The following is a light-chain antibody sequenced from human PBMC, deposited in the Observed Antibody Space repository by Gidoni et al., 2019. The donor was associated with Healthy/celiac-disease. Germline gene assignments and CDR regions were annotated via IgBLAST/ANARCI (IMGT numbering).Light chain of an antibody. CDR1: QSVLYSSNNKNY. V-gene: IGKV4-1*01. J-gene: IGKJ4*01. CDR3: QQYYSIPLT. CDR2: WAS. Sequence: IVMTQSPDSLTVSLGERATINCKSSQSVLYSSNNKNYLAWYQQKPGQPPKLLIYWASTRESGVPDRFRGSGSGTDFTLTISSLQAEDVAVYYCQQYYSIPLTFGGGTKVEIK.